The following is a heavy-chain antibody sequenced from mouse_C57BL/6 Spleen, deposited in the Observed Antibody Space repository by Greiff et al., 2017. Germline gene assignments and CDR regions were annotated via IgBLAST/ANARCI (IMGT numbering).Heavy chain of an antibody. D-gene: IGHD2-4*01. Sequence: QVQLQQSGAELVKPGASVKLSCTASGYTFTSYWMHWVKPRPGRGLEWIGRIDPTRGGTKYNEKFKSQATMTVYKHSSTAYMQLSSLTSEDSAVYYCSSPLVYEYDRFFFDYWGQGTTLTVSS. CDR1: GYTFTSYW. CDR3: SSPLVYEYDRFFFDY. CDR2: IDPTRGGT. J-gene: IGHJ2*01. V-gene: IGHV1-72*01.